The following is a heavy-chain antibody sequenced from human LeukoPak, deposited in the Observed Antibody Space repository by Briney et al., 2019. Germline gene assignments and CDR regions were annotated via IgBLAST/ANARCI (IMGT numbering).Heavy chain of an antibody. CDR1: GFTFSSYG. CDR3: AKDRGDYDYYDSSGSVI. CDR2: IRYDGSNK. D-gene: IGHD3-22*01. V-gene: IGHV3-30*02. J-gene: IGHJ4*02. Sequence: GGSLRLSCAASGFTFSSYGMHWVRQAPGKGLEWVAFIRYDGSNKYYADSVKGRFTISRDNSKNTLYLQMNSLRAEDTAVYYCAKDRGDYDYYDSSGSVIWGQGTPVTVSS.